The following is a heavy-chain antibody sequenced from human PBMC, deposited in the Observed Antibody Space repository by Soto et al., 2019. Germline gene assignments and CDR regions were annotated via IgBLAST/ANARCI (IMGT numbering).Heavy chain of an antibody. CDR2: IYYSGST. V-gene: IGHV4-39*01. J-gene: IGHJ1*01. CDR3: ASPGRYCSSTSCPAEFFQD. Sequence: SETLSLTCTVSGDSISTSTYYWGWIRQPPGKGLEWIGSIYYSGSTYYTPSLESRVTISVDTSKNQFSLKLSSVTAADTAVYYCASPGRYCSSTSCPAEFFQDWGQGTQVTVSS. D-gene: IGHD2-2*01. CDR1: GDSISTSTYY.